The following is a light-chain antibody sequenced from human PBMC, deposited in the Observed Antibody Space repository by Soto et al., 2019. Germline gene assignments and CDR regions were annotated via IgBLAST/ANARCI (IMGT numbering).Light chain of an antibody. CDR2: EGT. CDR1: SSDVGSYNL. J-gene: IGLJ2*01. V-gene: IGLV2-23*01. CDR3: YSYACSSTWDVV. Sequence: QSALTQPASVSGSPGQSITISCTGTSSDVGSYNLVSWYQQHPGKAPKLMIYEGTKRPSGVSNRLSGSKSGNTASLTISGLQPEDEADYYCYSYACSSTWDVVFGGGTKLTVL.